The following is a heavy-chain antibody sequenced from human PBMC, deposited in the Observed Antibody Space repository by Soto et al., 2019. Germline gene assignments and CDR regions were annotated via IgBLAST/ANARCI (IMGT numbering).Heavy chain of an antibody. Sequence: SLSCTASGFTFSSYAMSWVRQAPGKGLEWVSAISGSGGSTYYADSVKGRFTISRDNSKNTLYLQMNSLRAEDTAVYYCAKILSDIVVVVAVYYYYYGMDVWGQGTTVTVSS. J-gene: IGHJ6*02. D-gene: IGHD2-15*01. CDR3: AKILSDIVVVVAVYYYYYGMDV. CDR2: ISGSGGST. CDR1: GFTFSSYA. V-gene: IGHV3-23*01.